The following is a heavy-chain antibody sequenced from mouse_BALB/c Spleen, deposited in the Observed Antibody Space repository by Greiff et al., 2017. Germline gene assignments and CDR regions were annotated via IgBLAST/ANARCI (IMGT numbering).Heavy chain of an antibody. J-gene: IGHJ3*01. CDR2: ISSGGSYT. V-gene: IGHV5-6-4*01. D-gene: IGHD2-4*01. CDR3: TRDRDDYDVRFAY. CDR1: GFTFSSYT. Sequence: EVKLVESGGGLVKPGGSLKLSCAASGFTFSSYTMSWVRQTPEKRLEWVATISSGGSYTYYPDSVKGRFTISRDNAKNTLYLQMSSLKSEDTAMYYCTRDRDDYDVRFAYWGQGTLVTVSA.